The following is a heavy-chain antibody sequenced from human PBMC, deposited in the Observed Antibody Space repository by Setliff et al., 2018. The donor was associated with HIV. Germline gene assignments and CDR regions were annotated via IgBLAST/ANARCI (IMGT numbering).Heavy chain of an antibody. CDR1: GYSFTDRY. V-gene: IGHV1-69-2*01. CDR3: AAGPFSWGQYF. J-gene: IGHJ4*01. D-gene: IGHD3-16*01. CDR2: RYPRGDGT. Sequence: ASVKVSCKTSGYSFTDRYITWFQQAPGKGFEWMGRRYPRGDGTIYAERFRGRLTLSADMSTNTGYMELDNLKSEDTAMYFCAAGPFSWGQYFWGRGTLATVSS.